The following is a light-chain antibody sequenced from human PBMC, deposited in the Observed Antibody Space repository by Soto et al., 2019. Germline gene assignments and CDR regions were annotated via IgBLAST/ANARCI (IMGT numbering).Light chain of an antibody. CDR1: QNISIY. CDR2: DAS. CDR3: QQYNNWPPWT. J-gene: IGKJ1*01. V-gene: IGKV3-15*01. Sequence: EIVLTQSPATLSLSPGERATLSCRASQNISIYLAWYQQRPGQAPRLLIYDASTRATGIPARFSGSGSGTEFTLTISSLQSEDFAVYYCQQYNNWPPWTFGQGTKVEIK.